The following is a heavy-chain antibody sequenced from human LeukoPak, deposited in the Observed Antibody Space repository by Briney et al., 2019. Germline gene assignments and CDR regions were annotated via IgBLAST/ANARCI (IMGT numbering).Heavy chain of an antibody. D-gene: IGHD3-3*01. J-gene: IGHJ4*02. Sequence: PSETLSLTCTVSGGSISSHYWSWIRQPPGKGLEWTGYIYYSGSTNYNPSLKSRVTISVDTSKNQFSLKLSSVTAADTAVYYCARGGVRFLEYDYWGQGTLVTVSS. CDR3: ARGGVRFLEYDY. V-gene: IGHV4-59*11. CDR1: GGSISSHY. CDR2: IYYSGST.